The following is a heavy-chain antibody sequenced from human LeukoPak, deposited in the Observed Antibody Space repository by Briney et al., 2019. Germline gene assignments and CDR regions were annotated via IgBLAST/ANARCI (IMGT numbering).Heavy chain of an antibody. CDR1: GYTLTSYD. J-gene: IGHJ6*03. CDR3: ARGDYEYYYYYYMDV. Sequence: GASVKVSCKASGYTLTSYDINWVRQATGQGLEWMGWMNPNSGNTGYAQKFQGRVTITRNTSISTAYMELSSLRSEDTAVYYCARGDYEYYYYYYMDVWGKGTTVTVSS. V-gene: IGHV1-8*03. CDR2: MNPNSGNT. D-gene: IGHD4-17*01.